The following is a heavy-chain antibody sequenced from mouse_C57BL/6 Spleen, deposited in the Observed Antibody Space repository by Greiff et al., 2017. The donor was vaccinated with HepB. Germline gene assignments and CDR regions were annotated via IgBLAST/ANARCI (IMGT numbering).Heavy chain of an antibody. CDR3: ARVPITTVVANYYAMDY. V-gene: IGHV2-2*01. J-gene: IGHJ4*01. CDR2: IWSGGST. Sequence: QVQLKESGPGLVQPSQSLSITCTVSGFSLTSYGVHWVRQSPGKGLEWLGVIWSGGSTDYNAAFISRLSISKDNSKSQVFFKMNSLQADDTARYYCARVPITTVVANYYAMDYWGQGTSVTVSS. CDR1: GFSLTSYG. D-gene: IGHD1-1*01.